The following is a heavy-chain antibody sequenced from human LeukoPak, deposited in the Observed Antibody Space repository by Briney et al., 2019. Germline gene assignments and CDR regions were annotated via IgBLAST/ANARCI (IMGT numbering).Heavy chain of an antibody. CDR3: ARDFFHGHCGGLSCFLLDY. Sequence: GASVKVSCKASGYTSTSYGISWVRQAPGQGLEWMGWISAYNGNTNYAQKLQGRVTMTTDTSTSTAYMELRSLRSDDTAVYYCARDFFHGHCGGLSCFLLDYWGQGSLVTVSS. D-gene: IGHD2-15*01. CDR2: ISAYNGNT. V-gene: IGHV1-18*01. CDR1: GYTSTSYG. J-gene: IGHJ4*02.